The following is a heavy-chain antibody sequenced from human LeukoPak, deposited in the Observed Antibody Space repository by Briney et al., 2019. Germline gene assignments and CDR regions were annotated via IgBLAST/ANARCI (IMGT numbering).Heavy chain of an antibody. Sequence: GGSLRLSCEGSGFSFRSYTMNWVRQVPGKGLEGVSTISASGVSEYYAVSVKGRFTISRDNSKNTFYMQMNSLRAEDTAVYYCAKGKVNHDGAFDLWGQGAMVTVSS. V-gene: IGHV3-23*01. CDR3: AKGKVNHDGAFDL. D-gene: IGHD1-14*01. CDR1: GFSFRSYT. J-gene: IGHJ3*01. CDR2: ISASGVSE.